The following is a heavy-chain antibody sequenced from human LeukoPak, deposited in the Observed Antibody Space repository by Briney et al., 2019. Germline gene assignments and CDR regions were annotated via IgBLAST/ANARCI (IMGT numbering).Heavy chain of an antibody. CDR1: GDSISSNYW. D-gene: IGHD3-22*01. CDR2: IHHSGST. J-gene: IGHJ4*02. V-gene: IGHV4-4*02. CDR3: ARAPHFFDTSGSRYYFDY. Sequence: SETLSLTCAVSGDSISSNYWWTWVRQPPGKGLEWIGEIHHSGSTNYSPSLKSRVTVSVDNSRNDFSLSLTSVSAADTAVYYCARAPHFFDTSGSRYYFDYWGQGALVTVSS.